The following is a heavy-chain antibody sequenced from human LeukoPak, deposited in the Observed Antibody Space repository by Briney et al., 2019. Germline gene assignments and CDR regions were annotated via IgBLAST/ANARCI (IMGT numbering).Heavy chain of an antibody. Sequence: SETLSLTCTVSGGSISSYYWSWIRQPPGKGLEWIGYIYYSGSTYYNPSLKSRVTISVDTSKNQFSLKLSSVTAADTAVYYCARDADYYYGMDVWGQGTTVTVSS. J-gene: IGHJ6*02. CDR1: GGSISSYY. CDR2: IYYSGST. V-gene: IGHV4-59*12. CDR3: ARDADYYYGMDV.